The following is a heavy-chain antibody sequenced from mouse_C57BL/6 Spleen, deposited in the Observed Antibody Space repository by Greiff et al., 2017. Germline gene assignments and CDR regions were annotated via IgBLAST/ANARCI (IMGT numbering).Heavy chain of an antibody. CDR1: GFTFTDYY. Sequence: EVQLQESGGGLVQPGGSLSLSCAASGFTFTDYYMSWVRQPPGKALEWLGFIRNKANGYTTEYSASVRGRFTISRDNSQSILYLQMNALRAEDSATYYCARYDRYASYYYGSSEAWFAYWGQGTLVTVSA. V-gene: IGHV7-3*01. D-gene: IGHD1-1*01. J-gene: IGHJ3*01. CDR2: IRNKANGYTT. CDR3: ARYDRYASYYYGSSEAWFAY.